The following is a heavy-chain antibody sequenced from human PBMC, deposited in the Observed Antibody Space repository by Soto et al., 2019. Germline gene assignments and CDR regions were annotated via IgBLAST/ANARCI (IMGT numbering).Heavy chain of an antibody. CDR1: GYTFTSYD. V-gene: IGHV1-8*01. D-gene: IGHD3-3*01. Sequence: ASVKVSCKASGYTFTSYDINWVRQATGQGLEWMGWMNPNSGNTGYAQKFQGRVTMTRNTSISTAYMELSSLRSEDTAVYYCARGGGLTAAIRITIFDFYYYMDVWGKGTTVTVSS. CDR3: ARGGGLTAAIRITIFDFYYYMDV. CDR2: MNPNSGNT. J-gene: IGHJ6*03.